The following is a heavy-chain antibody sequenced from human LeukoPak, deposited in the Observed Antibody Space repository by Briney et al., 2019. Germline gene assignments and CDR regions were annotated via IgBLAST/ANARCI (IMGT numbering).Heavy chain of an antibody. D-gene: IGHD1-26*01. Sequence: GGSLRLSCAASEFSVGSNYMTWVRQAPGKGLEWVSLIYSGGSTYYADSVKGRFTISRDNSKNTLYLQMNSLRAEDTAVYYCAKGSRYGATLDCCWEYWGQGTLVTVSS. CDR3: AKGSRYGATLDCCWEY. V-gene: IGHV3-66*01. CDR1: EFSVGSNY. CDR2: IYSGGST. J-gene: IGHJ4*02.